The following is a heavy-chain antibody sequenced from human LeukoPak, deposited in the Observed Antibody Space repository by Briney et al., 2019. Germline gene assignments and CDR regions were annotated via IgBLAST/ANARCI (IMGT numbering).Heavy chain of an antibody. V-gene: IGHV3-23*01. J-gene: IGHJ4*02. CDR2: IGGTGGHT. CDR3: AKDHYSGYDSTCFDS. CDR1: GFTFSNYA. Sequence: GGSLRLSCTTSGFTFSNYAMSWVRQAPGKGLEWVAAIGGTGGHTYYADSVKGRFTISRDNSKNTLYLQMNSLGDEDTALYYCAKDHYSGYDSTCFDSWGQGTLVTVSS. D-gene: IGHD5-12*01.